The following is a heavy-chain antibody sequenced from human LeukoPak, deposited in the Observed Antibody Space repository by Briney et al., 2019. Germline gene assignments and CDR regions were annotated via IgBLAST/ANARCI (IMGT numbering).Heavy chain of an antibody. J-gene: IGHJ3*02. V-gene: IGHV5-51*01. CDR3: ARPAGTPPDAFDI. CDR2: IYPGDSDT. CDR1: GYSFTSYW. Sequence: GESLKISCKGSGYSFTSYWIGWVRQLPGKGLEWMGIIYPGDSDTRYSPSFQGQVTVSADKSISTAYLQWSSLKASDTAMYYCARPAGTPPDAFDIWGQGTMVTVSS. D-gene: IGHD4-23*01.